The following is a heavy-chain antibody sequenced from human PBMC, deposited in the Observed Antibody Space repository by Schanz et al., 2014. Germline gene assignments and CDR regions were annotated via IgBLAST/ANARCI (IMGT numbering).Heavy chain of an antibody. Sequence: QVQLVQSGAEVKKPGSSVKVSCKASRSTFSSYTISWVRQARGQGLEWMGWITAYNGDTNYALKLQGRVTMTTDTSTGTAYMELRNLRSDDTAVYYCARAKRFGDMDVWGQGTTVTVSS. J-gene: IGHJ6*02. CDR2: ITAYNGDT. CDR3: ARAKRFGDMDV. D-gene: IGHD3-10*01. CDR1: RSTFSSYT. V-gene: IGHV1-18*01.